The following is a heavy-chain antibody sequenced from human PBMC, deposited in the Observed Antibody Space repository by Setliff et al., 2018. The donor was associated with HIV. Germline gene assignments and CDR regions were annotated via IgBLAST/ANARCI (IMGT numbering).Heavy chain of an antibody. V-gene: IGHV4-61*09. CDR1: GGSINRGTYY. CDR3: ARVGYHGSGRYSLDY. CDR2: IHTSGST. D-gene: IGHD3-10*01. Sequence: PSETLSLTCSVSGGSINRGTYYWTWIRQPAGKGLEWIGHIHTSGSTKYNPSLKSRVTISADTSKNQFSLNLSSVTAAETAVYYCARVGYHGSGRYSLDYWCQGTLVTVSS. J-gene: IGHJ4*02.